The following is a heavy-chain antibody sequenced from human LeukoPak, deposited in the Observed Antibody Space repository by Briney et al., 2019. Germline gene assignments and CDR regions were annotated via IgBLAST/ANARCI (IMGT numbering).Heavy chain of an antibody. V-gene: IGHV3-7*01. J-gene: IGHJ4*02. CDR1: GFTLSYHW. D-gene: IGHD6-13*01. CDR3: AKDSYSKGDF. CDR2: IKNDGAVK. Sequence: PGGSLRLSCAASGFTLSYHWMTWVRQAPGKGLEWVANIKNDGAVKNYVDSVKGRFTISRDNAKNSLYLQMNSLRAEDTAVYYCAKDSYSKGDFWGQGVRVTVSS.